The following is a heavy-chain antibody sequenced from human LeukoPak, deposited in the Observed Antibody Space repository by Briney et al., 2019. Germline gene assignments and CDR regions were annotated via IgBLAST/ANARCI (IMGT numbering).Heavy chain of an antibody. Sequence: ASVKVSCKASGYTFTVYYIHWVRQAPGQGPEWMGRMNPNSEGTNYAQKFQDRVTMTRDTSISTAYMELSRLTSDDTAVYYCARELECDNSGTFDGFDVWGQGTMVTVSS. J-gene: IGHJ3*01. D-gene: IGHD6-19*01. CDR3: ARELECDNSGTFDGFDV. CDR2: MNPNSEGT. V-gene: IGHV1-2*06. CDR1: GYTFTVYY.